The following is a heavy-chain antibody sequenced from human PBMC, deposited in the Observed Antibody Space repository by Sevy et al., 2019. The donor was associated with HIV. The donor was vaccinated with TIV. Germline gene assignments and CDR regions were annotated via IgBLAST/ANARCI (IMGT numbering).Heavy chain of an antibody. V-gene: IGHV3-33*01. CDR1: GFTFSNYG. CDR2: IWNGGSNK. D-gene: IGHD3-22*01. Sequence: GGSLRLSCAASGFTFSNYGMHWVRQAPGKGLEWVAVIWNGGSNKYYADSVKGRFTISRDNSQNTLYLQMNSLRVEGMAVYFCARGGDFNDRSATRDFDYWGQGTLVTVSS. CDR3: ARGGDFNDRSATRDFDY. J-gene: IGHJ4*02.